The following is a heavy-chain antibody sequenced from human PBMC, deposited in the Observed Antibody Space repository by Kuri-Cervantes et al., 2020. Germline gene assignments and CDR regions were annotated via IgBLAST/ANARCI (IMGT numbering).Heavy chain of an antibody. CDR1: GFTFSTSG. V-gene: IGHV3-30*03. CDR2: FTSEGSYK. D-gene: IGHD2-8*01. Sequence: GESLKISCAASGFTFSTSGMHWVRQAPGRGLEWVALFTSEGSYKYYPDSVKGRFTISRDKSRSTLYLQMSNLRTEDTAAYYCARRNPTNAMDVWGKGTSVTVSS. CDR3: ARRNPTNAMDV. J-gene: IGHJ6*03.